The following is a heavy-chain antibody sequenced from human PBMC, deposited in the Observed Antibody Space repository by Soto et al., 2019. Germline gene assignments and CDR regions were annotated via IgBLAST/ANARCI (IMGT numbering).Heavy chain of an antibody. CDR1: GTSISSTFW. D-gene: IGHD2-21*01. CDR2: IYHSGST. Sequence: QVQLRQSGPGMVRPSGTLSLTCVVSGTSISSTFWWTWVRQSPGKGLEWIGEIYHSGSTNYNPSLKSRVTISVDKSYNQFSLELRAVTAADTAMYYCATLPPRIVVVKTEIPTWGQGTLVIVSS. V-gene: IGHV4-4*02. J-gene: IGHJ4*02. CDR3: ATLPPRIVVVKTEIPT.